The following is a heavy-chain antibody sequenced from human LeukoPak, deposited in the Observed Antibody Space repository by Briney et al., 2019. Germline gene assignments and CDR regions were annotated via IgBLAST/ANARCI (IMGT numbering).Heavy chain of an antibody. J-gene: IGHJ4*02. V-gene: IGHV1-69*01. CDR2: NRHIFGTA. Sequence: SLRVSFKAAVGTLISDALCWVGQTPPQRLEWMRANRHIFGTANNTQKFQARITITADETTSTAYIELSNLRSEDTDVYYCLLAMADDFDYWGQGTLVTVSS. D-gene: IGHD5-24*01. CDR1: VGTLISDA. CDR3: LLAMADDFDY.